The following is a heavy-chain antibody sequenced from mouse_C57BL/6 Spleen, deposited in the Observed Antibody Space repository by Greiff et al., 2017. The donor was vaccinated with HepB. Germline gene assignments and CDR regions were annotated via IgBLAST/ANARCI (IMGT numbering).Heavy chain of an antibody. J-gene: IGHJ3*01. CDR2: ISDGGSYT. CDR1: GFTFSSYA. Sequence: EVKLVESGGGLVKPGGSLKLSCAASGFTFSSYAMSWVRQTPEKRLEWVATISDGGSYTYYPDNVKGRFTISRDNAKNNLYLQMSHLKSEDTAMYYCARDGDGYYRFAYWGQGTLVTVSA. V-gene: IGHV5-4*01. D-gene: IGHD2-3*01. CDR3: ARDGDGYYRFAY.